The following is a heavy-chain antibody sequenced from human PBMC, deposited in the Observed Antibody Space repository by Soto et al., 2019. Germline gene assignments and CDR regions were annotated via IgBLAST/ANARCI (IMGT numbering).Heavy chain of an antibody. J-gene: IGHJ3*02. Sequence: SETLSLTCAVSGGSISSGGYSWSWIRQPPGKGLEWIGYIYHSGSTYYNPSLKSRVTISVDRSKNQFSLKLSSVTAADTAVYYCARAKRQPSFFTAMVNGAFDISGQGTMVTVSS. D-gene: IGHD5-18*01. CDR2: IYHSGST. CDR3: ARAKRQPSFFTAMVNGAFDI. V-gene: IGHV4-30-2*01. CDR1: GGSISSGGYS.